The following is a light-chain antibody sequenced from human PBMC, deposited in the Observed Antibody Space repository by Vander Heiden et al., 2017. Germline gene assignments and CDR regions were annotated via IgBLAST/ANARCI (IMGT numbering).Light chain of an antibody. V-gene: IGLV3-10*01. CDR3: SSTDSSGNQGV. J-gene: IGLJ3*02. Sequence: SYELTQPPSVSVSPGQTARITCSGDALPKKFAYWYQQKSGQAPVLVIFEDTKRPSGIPKRFSGSSSGTLATLTISGAQVEDEADYYCSSTDSSGNQGVFGGGTKVTVL. CDR1: ALPKKF. CDR2: EDT.